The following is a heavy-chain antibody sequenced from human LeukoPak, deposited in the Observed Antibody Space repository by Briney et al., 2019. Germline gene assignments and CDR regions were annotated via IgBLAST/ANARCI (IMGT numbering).Heavy chain of an antibody. CDR3: ARDYN. Sequence: GGSLRLSCAASGFISSDYSLHWVRQAPGKGLEWVAVTLYDGTMAYYADSVKGRFTVSRDNAKSSLYLQMNSLRAEDTAVYYCARDYNLGQGTLVTVSS. J-gene: IGHJ4*02. CDR2: TLYDGTMA. CDR1: GFISSDYS. V-gene: IGHV3-30*04.